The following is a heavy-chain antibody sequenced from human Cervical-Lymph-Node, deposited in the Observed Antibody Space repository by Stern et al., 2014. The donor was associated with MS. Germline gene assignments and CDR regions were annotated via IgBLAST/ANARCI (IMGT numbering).Heavy chain of an antibody. D-gene: IGHD6-19*01. Sequence: VQLEESGGGLVKPGGSLRLSCAASGFTFSDYYMSWIRQAPGKGLEWVSYIGSSSSYTNYADSVKGRFTISRDNAKNSLYLQMNSLRAEDTAVYYCASLIAVADFDYWGQGTLVTVSS. J-gene: IGHJ4*02. V-gene: IGHV3-11*06. CDR1: GFTFSDYY. CDR3: ASLIAVADFDY. CDR2: IGSSSSYT.